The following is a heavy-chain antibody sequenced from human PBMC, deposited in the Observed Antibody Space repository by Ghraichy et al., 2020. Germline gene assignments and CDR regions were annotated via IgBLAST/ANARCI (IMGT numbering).Heavy chain of an antibody. CDR2: ISFNGGEE. CDR1: GFSFSDFG. V-gene: IGHV3-30*18. Sequence: GGSLRLSCAASGFSFSDFGMHWIRQAPGRGLEWVAGISFNGGEEYFADSVMGRFTISRDNSRNTLDLHMNSLRVEDTALYYCAKPESRVGWHILVGAAYAILGQVTMVTVSS. D-gene: IGHD1-26*01. J-gene: IGHJ3*02. CDR3: AKPESRVGWHILVGAAYAI.